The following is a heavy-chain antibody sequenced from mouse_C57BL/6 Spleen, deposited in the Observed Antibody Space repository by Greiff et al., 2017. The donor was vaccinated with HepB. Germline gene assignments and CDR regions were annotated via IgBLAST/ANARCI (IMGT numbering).Heavy chain of an antibody. Sequence: VQLVESGAELVKPGASVKISCKASGYAFSSYWMNWVKQRPGKGLEWIGQIYPGDGDTNYNGKFKGKATLTADKSSSTAYMQLSSLTSEDSAVYFCARGLYYGSSSYWYFDVWGTGTTVTVSS. CDR1: GYAFSSYW. J-gene: IGHJ1*03. CDR3: ARGLYYGSSSYWYFDV. CDR2: IYPGDGDT. V-gene: IGHV1-80*01. D-gene: IGHD1-1*01.